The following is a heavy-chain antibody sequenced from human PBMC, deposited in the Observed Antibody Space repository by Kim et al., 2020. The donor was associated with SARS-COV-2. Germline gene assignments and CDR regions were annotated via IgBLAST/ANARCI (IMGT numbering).Heavy chain of an antibody. CDR1: GFTFANYG. D-gene: IGHD3-10*01. CDR2: ISDSGSGT. V-gene: IGHV3-23*01. Sequence: GGSLRLSCAASGFTFANYGMNWVRQAPGKGLEWVSAISDSGSGTFDADSVKGRFTISRDNTKNTLYLQMDSLRAEDTAVYYCAKRREGCSGSGYMDVWGRGTTVTVSS. J-gene: IGHJ6*02. CDR3: AKRREGCSGSGYMDV.